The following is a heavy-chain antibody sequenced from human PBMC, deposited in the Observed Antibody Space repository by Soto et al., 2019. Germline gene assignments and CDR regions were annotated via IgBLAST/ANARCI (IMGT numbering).Heavy chain of an antibody. Sequence: PGGSLRLSCAASGFTFSSYAMHWVRQAPGKGLEWVAVISYDGSSKYYADSVKGRFTISRDNSKNTLYLQMNSLRAEDTAVYYCASDRAYYYDSSGYSPWDYWGQGTLVTV. CDR2: ISYDGSSK. V-gene: IGHV3-30-3*01. D-gene: IGHD3-22*01. CDR3: ASDRAYYYDSSGYSPWDY. J-gene: IGHJ4*02. CDR1: GFTFSSYA.